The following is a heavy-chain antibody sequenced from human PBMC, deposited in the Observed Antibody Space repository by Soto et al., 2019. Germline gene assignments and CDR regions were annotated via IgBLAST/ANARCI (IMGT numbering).Heavy chain of an antibody. CDR2: IKSGSDGWTT. CDR1: GFAFSDAC. Sequence: PGGSVRLSCAASGFAFSDACMSWVRQAPWKGLYWVGRIKSGSDGWTTEYAAPVRGRFTISIDDSKNTLYLQMNSLKTEDTAVYYCTTDPRKIAVGVGATGDVNPWGQGPTVAV. J-gene: IGHJ5*02. D-gene: IGHD2-15*01. V-gene: IGHV3-15*01. CDR3: TTDPRKIAVGVGATGDVNP.